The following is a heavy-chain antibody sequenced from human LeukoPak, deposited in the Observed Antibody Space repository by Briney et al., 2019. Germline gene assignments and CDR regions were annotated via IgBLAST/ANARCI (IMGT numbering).Heavy chain of an antibody. D-gene: IGHD1-1*01. V-gene: IGHV3-7*01. CDR1: GFTFSSYA. CDR3: ARDKFKLERTRNYYYYYMDV. J-gene: IGHJ6*03. CDR2: IKQDGSEK. Sequence: PGGSLRLSCAASGFTFSSYAMSWVRQAPGKGLEWVANIKQDGSEKYYVDSVKGRFTISRDSAKNSLYLQMNSLRAEDTAVYYCARDKFKLERTRNYYYYYMDVWGKGTTVTVSS.